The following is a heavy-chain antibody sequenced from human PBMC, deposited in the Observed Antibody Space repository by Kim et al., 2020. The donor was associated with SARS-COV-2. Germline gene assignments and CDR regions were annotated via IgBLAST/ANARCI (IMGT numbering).Heavy chain of an antibody. Sequence: SETLSLTCTVSGGSISSGGYYWSWIRQHPGKGLEWIGYIYYSGSTYYNPSLKSRVTISVDTSKNQFSLKLSSVTAADTAVYYCARVVASGAARPFRFDYWXXGTLXTVSS. CDR1: GGSISSGGYY. CDR3: ARVVASGAARPFRFDY. V-gene: IGHV4-31*03. CDR2: IYYSGST. J-gene: IGHJ4*02. D-gene: IGHD6-6*01.